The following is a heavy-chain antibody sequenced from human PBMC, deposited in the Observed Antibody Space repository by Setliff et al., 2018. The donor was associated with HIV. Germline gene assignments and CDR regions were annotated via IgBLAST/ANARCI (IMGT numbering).Heavy chain of an antibody. CDR3: ARLQSFGWFFDY. CDR2: IYVSGST. V-gene: IGHV4-4*09. CDR1: AGSISSDQ. D-gene: IGHD2-15*01. Sequence: LTCTVSAGSISSDQWSWIRQPPGKGLEWIGNIYVSGSTNYNPSLKSRGTISVDTSKQVSLKLTSVTAADTAAYYCARLQSFGWFFDYWGQGIPVTVSS. J-gene: IGHJ4*02.